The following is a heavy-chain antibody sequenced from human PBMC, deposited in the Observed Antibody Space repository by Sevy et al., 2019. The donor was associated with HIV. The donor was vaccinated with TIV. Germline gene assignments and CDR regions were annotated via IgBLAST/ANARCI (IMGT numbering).Heavy chain of an antibody. D-gene: IGHD3-16*01. J-gene: IGHJ1*01. CDR1: GFTFSNVW. CDR2: FKSKSDGGTT. Sequence: GGSLRLSCAASGFTFSNVWMTWVRQAPGEGLEWVAHFKSKSDGGTTDYAAPVKGRFTISRDDSKNTLSLQMNSLKTEDTGVYYCATGGSLFQHWGQGTLVTVSS. CDR3: ATGGSLFQH. V-gene: IGHV3-15*01.